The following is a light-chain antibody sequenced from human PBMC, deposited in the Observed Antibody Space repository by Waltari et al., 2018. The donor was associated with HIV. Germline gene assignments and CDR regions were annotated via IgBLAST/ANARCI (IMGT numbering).Light chain of an antibody. V-gene: IGLV2-14*03. CDR1: SSDVGGYNY. CDR3: SSYTTSTTLVV. Sequence: QSALTQPASVSGSPGQSITISCTGTSSDVGGYNYVSWYQQHPGKAPKLMIFDVSNRPSGVSTRFSGSKSGNTSSLTVSGLQAEDEDHYFCSSYTTSTTLVVFGGGTKLTVL. J-gene: IGLJ2*01. CDR2: DVS.